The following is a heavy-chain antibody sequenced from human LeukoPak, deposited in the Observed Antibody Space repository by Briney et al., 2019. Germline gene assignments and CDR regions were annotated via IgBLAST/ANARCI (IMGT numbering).Heavy chain of an antibody. V-gene: IGHV3-23*01. CDR3: AKKRGHSENDGYFDL. D-gene: IGHD1-1*01. J-gene: IGHJ2*01. Sequence: PGGSLRLSCVASGFTFRDYVMSWVRQAPGKGLEWVSLISGSGGSTNYADSVKGRFTISRDNSKNTLFLQMNSLRAEDTAVYYCAKKRGHSENDGYFDLWAVAPWSLSPQ. CDR2: ISGSGGST. CDR1: GFTFRDYV.